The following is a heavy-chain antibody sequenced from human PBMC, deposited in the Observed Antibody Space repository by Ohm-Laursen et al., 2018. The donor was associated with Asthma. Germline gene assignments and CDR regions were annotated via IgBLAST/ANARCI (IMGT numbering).Heavy chain of an antibody. CDR1: GFTFSSYA. D-gene: IGHD4-23*01. J-gene: IGHJ4*02. Sequence: SLRLSCAASGFTFSSYAMHWVRQAPGKGLEWVAVISYDGSNKYYADSVKGRFTISRDNSKNTLYLQMNSLRAEDTAVYYCARDQGGGNPPLDYWGQGTLVTVSS. CDR2: ISYDGSNK. CDR3: ARDQGGGNPPLDY. V-gene: IGHV3-30-3*01.